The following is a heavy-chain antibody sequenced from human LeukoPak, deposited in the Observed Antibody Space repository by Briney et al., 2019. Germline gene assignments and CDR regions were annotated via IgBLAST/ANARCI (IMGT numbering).Heavy chain of an antibody. CDR1: GFTFDDSA. D-gene: IGHD3-22*01. V-gene: IGHV3-9*01. CDR3: AKAPPYYSDSSGYFQH. CDR2: ISWNSGII. Sequence: GGSLRLSCAASGFTFDDSAMHWVRQVPGKGLEWVSGISWNSGIIDYADSVKGRFAISRDNAKNSLYLQMNNLRPDDTAFYYCAKAPPYYSDSSGYFQHWGQGTLVTVSS. J-gene: IGHJ1*01.